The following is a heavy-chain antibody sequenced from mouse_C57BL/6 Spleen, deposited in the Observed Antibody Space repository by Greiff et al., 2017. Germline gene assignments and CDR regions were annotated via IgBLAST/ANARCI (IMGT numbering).Heavy chain of an antibody. CDR3: ARGGVYGYDPYVDY. CDR1: GYTFTDYY. Sequence: EVQLQQSGPELVKPGASVKISCKASGYTFTDYYMNWVKQSHGKSLEWIGDINPNNGGTSYNQKFKGKATLTVDKSSSTAYMELRSLTSEDSAVYYCARGGVYGYDPYVDYWGQGTTLTVSS. CDR2: INPNNGGT. V-gene: IGHV1-26*01. J-gene: IGHJ2*01. D-gene: IGHD2-2*01.